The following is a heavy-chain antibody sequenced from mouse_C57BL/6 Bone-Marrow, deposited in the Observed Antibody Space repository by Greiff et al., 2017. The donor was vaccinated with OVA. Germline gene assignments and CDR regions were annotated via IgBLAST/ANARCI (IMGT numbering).Heavy chain of an antibody. J-gene: IGHJ4*01. V-gene: IGHV5-6*01. Sequence: EVQLVESGGDLVKPGGSLKLSCAASGFTFSSYGMSWVRQTPDKRLEWVATISSGGSYTYYPDSVKGRFTISRDNAKNTLYLQMSRLKSEDTAMYYCARRGYGKRAMDYWGQGTSVTVSS. CDR3: ARRGYGKRAMDY. CDR2: ISSGGSYT. D-gene: IGHD2-1*01. CDR1: GFTFSSYG.